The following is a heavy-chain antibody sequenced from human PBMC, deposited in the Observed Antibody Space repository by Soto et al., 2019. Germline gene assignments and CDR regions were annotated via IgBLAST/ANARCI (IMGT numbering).Heavy chain of an antibody. V-gene: IGHV3-48*02. CDR3: AKGTDYYDFATYHGVPAVYQNWFET. CDR1: GFTFSSYS. CDR2: ISLSGTTI. J-gene: IGHJ5*02. Sequence: LVESGGGLVRPGGSLRLSCAASGFTFSSYSMNWVRQAPGKWLEWVAYISLSGTTIYYADSVKGRFSISRDSGENSLHLQMTSLKDEDTAIYYCAKGTDYYDFATYHGVPAVYQNWFETWGQVTLVTVSS. D-gene: IGHD3-9*01.